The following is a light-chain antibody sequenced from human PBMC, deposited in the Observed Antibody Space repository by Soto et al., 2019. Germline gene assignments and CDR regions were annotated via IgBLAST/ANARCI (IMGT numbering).Light chain of an antibody. J-gene: IGLJ1*01. Sequence: QSALTQPASVSGSPGQSITISCTGTTSDVGGYNYVSWCQQHPGKAPKIMIYVVSYRPSGGSNRFSGSKSGNTASLNITGLQAADEADDYCSSYTSSNTSNVFGNWTKVTVL. CDR2: VVS. V-gene: IGLV2-14*01. CDR1: TSDVGGYNY. CDR3: SSYTSSNTSNV.